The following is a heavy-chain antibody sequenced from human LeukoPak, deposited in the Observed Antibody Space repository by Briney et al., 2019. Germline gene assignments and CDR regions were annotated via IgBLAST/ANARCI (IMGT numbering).Heavy chain of an antibody. CDR3: ARDVPSPPFVDFWSGQGAFDI. CDR1: GGSFSGYY. Sequence: PSETLSLTCAVYGGSFSGYYWSWIRQPPGKGLEWIGEINHSGGTNYNPSLKSRVTISVDTSKNQFSLKLSSVTAADTAVYYCARDVPSPPFVDFWSGQGAFDIWGQGTMVTVSS. CDR2: INHSGGT. J-gene: IGHJ3*02. V-gene: IGHV4-34*01. D-gene: IGHD3-3*01.